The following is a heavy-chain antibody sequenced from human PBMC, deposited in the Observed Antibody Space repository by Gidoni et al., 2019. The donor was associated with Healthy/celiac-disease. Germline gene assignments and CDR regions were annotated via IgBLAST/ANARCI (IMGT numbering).Heavy chain of an antibody. V-gene: IGHV4-34*01. CDR2: INHSGST. CDR3: ARDRLRYCSSTSCYDYYYGMDV. D-gene: IGHD2-2*01. J-gene: IGHJ6*02. Sequence: QVQLQQWGAGLLQPSETLSLTCAVYGGSFSGYYWSWIRQPPGKGLEWIGEINHSGSTNYNPSLKSRVTISGDTSKNQFSLKLSSVTAADTAVYYCARDRLRYCSSTSCYDYYYGMDVWGQGTTVTVSS. CDR1: GGSFSGYY.